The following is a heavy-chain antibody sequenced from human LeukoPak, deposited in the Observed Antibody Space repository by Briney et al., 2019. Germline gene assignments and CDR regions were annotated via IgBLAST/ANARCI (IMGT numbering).Heavy chain of an antibody. J-gene: IGHJ5*02. D-gene: IGHD6-19*01. V-gene: IGHV4-4*02. CDR3: AREDEQWPAGGNWFDP. CDR1: GGSISSSNW. CDR2: IYHGGST. Sequence: PSGTLSLTCAVSGGSISSSNWWSWVRQPPGKGLEWIGEIYHGGSTNYNPSLKSRVTISVDKSKNQFSLKLTSVTAADTAVYYCAREDEQWPAGGNWFDPWGQGTLVTVSS.